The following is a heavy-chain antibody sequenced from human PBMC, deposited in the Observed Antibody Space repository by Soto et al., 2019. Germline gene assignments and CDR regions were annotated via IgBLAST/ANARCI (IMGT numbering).Heavy chain of an antibody. V-gene: IGHV1-69*01. CDR2: ILPMFRTT. D-gene: IGHD2-2*01. CDR3: ARGTPSTSDRMCSRTLCYFPLY. J-gene: IGHJ4*02. CDR1: GDSFSTDT. Sequence: QGQLVQSGAEVRKPGSSVRVSCKASGDSFSTDTFTWVRQAPGQGLEWMGGILPMFRTTDYAQQFRGRVTITADEATNTVYMEMRSLRSEDTAIYFCARGTPSTSDRMCSRTLCYFPLYWGQGSLVAVAS.